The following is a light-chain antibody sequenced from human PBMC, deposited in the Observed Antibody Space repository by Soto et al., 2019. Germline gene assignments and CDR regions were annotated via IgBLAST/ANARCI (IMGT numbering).Light chain of an antibody. CDR3: QQYYSTPPWT. J-gene: IGKJ1*01. V-gene: IGKV4-1*01. CDR2: WAS. CDR1: QSVLYSSNNKNY. Sequence: DIVXXQSPDSLAVSLGERATINCKSSQSVLYSSNNKNYLAWYQQKPGQPPKLLIYWASTRESGVPDRFSGSGSGTDFTLTISSLQAEDVAVYYCQQYYSTPPWTFGQGTKVEIK.